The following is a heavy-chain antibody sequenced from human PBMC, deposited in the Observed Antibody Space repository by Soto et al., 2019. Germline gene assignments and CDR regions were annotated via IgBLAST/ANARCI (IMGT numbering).Heavy chain of an antibody. Sequence: PGESLKISCKGSGYSFTSYWIGWVRQMPGKGLEWMGIIYPGDSDTRYSPSFQGQVTIPADKSISTAYLQWSGLKASDTAMYYCARHGRGYCSSTSCYGGENYYYGMDVWGQGTTVTVSS. J-gene: IGHJ6*02. D-gene: IGHD2-2*01. CDR3: ARHGRGYCSSTSCYGGENYYYGMDV. CDR2: IYPGDSDT. V-gene: IGHV5-51*01. CDR1: GYSFTSYW.